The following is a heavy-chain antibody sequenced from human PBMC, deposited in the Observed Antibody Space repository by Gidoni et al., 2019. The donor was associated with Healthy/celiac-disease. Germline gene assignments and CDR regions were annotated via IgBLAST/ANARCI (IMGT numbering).Heavy chain of an antibody. CDR1: GYTFTSYY. V-gene: IGHV1-46*01. Sequence: QVQLVQSGAEVKKPGASVKVSCKASGYTFTSYYMHWVRQAPGQGLEWMGIINPSGGSTSYAQKFQGRVTMTRDTSTSTVYMELSSLRSEDTAVYYCARDRAYRGGDCSSAFDIWGQGTMVTVSS. J-gene: IGHJ3*02. D-gene: IGHD2-21*02. CDR3: ARDRAYRGGDCSSAFDI. CDR2: INPSGGST.